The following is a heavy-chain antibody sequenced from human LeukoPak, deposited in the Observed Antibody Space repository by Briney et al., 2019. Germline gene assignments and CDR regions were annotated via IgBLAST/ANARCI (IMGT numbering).Heavy chain of an antibody. CDR1: GGSISSYY. CDR2: IYYSGST. CDR3: ARDLRWGYNWFDP. Sequence: SETLSLTCTVSGGSISSYYWSWIRQPPGKGLEWIGYIYYSGSTNYNPSLKSRVTISVDTSKNQFSLKLSSVTAAGTAVYYCARDLRWGYNWFDPWGQGTLVTVSS. D-gene: IGHD4-23*01. V-gene: IGHV4-59*01. J-gene: IGHJ5*02.